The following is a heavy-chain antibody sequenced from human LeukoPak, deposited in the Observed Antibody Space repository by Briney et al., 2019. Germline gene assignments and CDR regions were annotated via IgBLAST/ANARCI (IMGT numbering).Heavy chain of an antibody. CDR3: VVYCSSTSCPFDY. CDR2: MNPNSGNT. CDR1: GYTFTSYD. V-gene: IGHV1-8*03. Sequence: DSVKVSCKASGYTFTSYDINWVRQATGQGLELMGWMNPNSGNTGYAQKFQGRVTITRNTSISTAYMELSSLRSEDTAVYYCVVYCSSTSCPFDYWGQGTRVTVSS. D-gene: IGHD2-2*01. J-gene: IGHJ4*02.